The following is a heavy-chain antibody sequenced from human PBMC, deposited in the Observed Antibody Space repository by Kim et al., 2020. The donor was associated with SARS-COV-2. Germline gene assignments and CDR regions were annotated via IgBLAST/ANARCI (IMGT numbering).Heavy chain of an antibody. D-gene: IGHD5-18*01. Sequence: VKGRFTISRDNAKNSLYLQMNSLRAEDTAVYYCARDFPVGYSYAKGAFDIWGQGTMVTVSS. V-gene: IGHV3-21*01. CDR3: ARDFPVGYSYAKGAFDI. J-gene: IGHJ3*02.